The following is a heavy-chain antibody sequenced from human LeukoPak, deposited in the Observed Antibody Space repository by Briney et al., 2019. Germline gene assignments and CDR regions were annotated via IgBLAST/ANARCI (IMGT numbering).Heavy chain of an antibody. CDR2: IYYSGST. D-gene: IGHD3-10*01. V-gene: IGHV4-59*12. Sequence: PSETLSLTCTVSGGSISSYYWSWIRQPPGKGLEWIGYIYYSGSTNYNPSLKSRVTMSVDTSKNQFSLKLSSVTAADTAVYYCAREPLLWFGWFDPWGQGTLVTVSS. CDR3: AREPLLWFGWFDP. J-gene: IGHJ5*02. CDR1: GGSISSYY.